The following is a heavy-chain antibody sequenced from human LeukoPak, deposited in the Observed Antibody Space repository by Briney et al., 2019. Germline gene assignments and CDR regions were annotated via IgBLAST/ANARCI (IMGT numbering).Heavy chain of an antibody. J-gene: IGHJ4*02. D-gene: IGHD1-26*01. Sequence: GGSLRLSCSASGFTFSSYAMHWVRQAPGKGLEWVSGISGSGSSTYYADSVKGRFTLSRDYPKNTLYLQMNSLRAEDTAVYFCAKYSGSYYYPPNWDSWGQGTLVTVSS. CDR1: GFTFSSYA. CDR3: AKYSGSYYYPPNWDS. CDR2: ISGSGSST. V-gene: IGHV3-23*01.